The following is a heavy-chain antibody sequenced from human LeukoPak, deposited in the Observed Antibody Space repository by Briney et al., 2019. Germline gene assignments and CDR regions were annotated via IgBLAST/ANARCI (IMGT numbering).Heavy chain of an antibody. CDR3: ARAGCSSTSCYVWGNWFDP. CDR2: ISYDGSNK. D-gene: IGHD2-2*01. Sequence: GGSLRLSCAASGFTFSSYAMHWVRQAPGKGLEWVAVISYDGSNKYYADPVKGRFTISRDNSKNTLYLQMNSLRAEDTAVYYCARAGCSSTSCYVWGNWFDPWGQGTLVTVSS. CDR1: GFTFSSYA. V-gene: IGHV3-30*04. J-gene: IGHJ5*02.